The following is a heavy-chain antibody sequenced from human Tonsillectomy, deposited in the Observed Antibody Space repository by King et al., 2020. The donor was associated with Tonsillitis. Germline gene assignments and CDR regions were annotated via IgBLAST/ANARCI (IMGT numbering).Heavy chain of an antibody. Sequence: VQLVESGGGLVKPGGSLRLSCAVSGFTFSNGWMSWVRQAPGKGLEWVGRIKSKTDGGTTDYAAPVKGRFTISRDDSKDTLYLQMNSLKTEDTAVYYCTTARPPGYPIDYWGQGTLVTVSS. CDR3: TTARPPGYPIDY. CDR2: IKSKTDGGTT. D-gene: IGHD5-18*01. CDR1: GFTFSNGW. J-gene: IGHJ4*02. V-gene: IGHV3-15*01.